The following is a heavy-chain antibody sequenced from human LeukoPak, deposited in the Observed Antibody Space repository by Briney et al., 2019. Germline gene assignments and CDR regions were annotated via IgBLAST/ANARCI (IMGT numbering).Heavy chain of an antibody. V-gene: IGHV1-69*06. CDR1: GGTFSSYA. Sequence: SVKVSCKASGGTFSSYAISWVRQAPGQGLEWMRGIIPIFGTANYAQKFQGRVTITADKSTSTAYMELSSLRSEDTAVYYCARTVANSGYDLASLGYWGQGTLVTVSS. J-gene: IGHJ4*02. CDR2: IIPIFGTA. D-gene: IGHD5-12*01. CDR3: ARTVANSGYDLASLGY.